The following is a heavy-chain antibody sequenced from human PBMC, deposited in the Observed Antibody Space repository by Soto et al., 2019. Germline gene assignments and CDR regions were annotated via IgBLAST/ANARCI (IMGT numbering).Heavy chain of an antibody. CDR3: ARGLTYSGYDWFDY. CDR1: GYTFTSYD. J-gene: IGHJ4*02. V-gene: IGHV1-8*01. Sequence: QVQLVQSGAEVKKPGASVKVSCKASGYTFTSYDINWVRQATGQGLEWMGWMNPNSGNTGYAQKFQGRVTXXRXTXTSTAYMELSSLRSEDTAVYYCARGLTYSGYDWFDYWGQGTLVTVSS. CDR2: MNPNSGNT. D-gene: IGHD5-12*01.